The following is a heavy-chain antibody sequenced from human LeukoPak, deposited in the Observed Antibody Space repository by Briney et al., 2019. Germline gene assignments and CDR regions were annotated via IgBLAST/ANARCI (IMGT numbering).Heavy chain of an antibody. CDR1: GYTFTGYY. V-gene: IGHV1-8*02. CDR2: MNPNSGNT. Sequence: ASVKVSCKASGYTFTGYYMHWVRQAPGQGLEWMGWMNPNSGNTGYAQKFQGRVTMTRNTSISTAYMELSSLRSEDTAVYYCARGLAARPDYWGQGTLVTVSS. D-gene: IGHD6-6*01. CDR3: ARGLAARPDY. J-gene: IGHJ4*02.